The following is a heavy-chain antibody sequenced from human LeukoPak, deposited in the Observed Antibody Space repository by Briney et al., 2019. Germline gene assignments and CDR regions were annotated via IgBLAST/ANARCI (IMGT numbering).Heavy chain of an antibody. Sequence: GGSLRLSCAASGFTFSYNWMHWVRQAPGKGLVWVSRISSDGRTTHYADSVKGRFTISRDSAKNTLFLQMNDLRAEDTAVYYCLGYYSGSPDWGQGTLVTVSS. CDR3: LGYYSGSPD. CDR1: GFTFSYNW. D-gene: IGHD3-10*01. V-gene: IGHV3-74*01. CDR2: ISSDGRTT. J-gene: IGHJ4*02.